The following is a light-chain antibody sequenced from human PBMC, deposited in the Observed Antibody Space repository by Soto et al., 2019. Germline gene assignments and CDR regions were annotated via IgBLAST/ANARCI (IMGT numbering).Light chain of an antibody. Sequence: EIVMTQSPATLSVSPGERATLSCRASQSVSGNLAWYQQKPCQAPRLLIYGASTTATGLPARFSGSWSGTEFTHTISSLQSEVCAFYYSQHYDYWPFTFGPGTKVDIK. CDR3: QHYDYWPFT. CDR2: GAS. V-gene: IGKV3-15*01. J-gene: IGKJ3*01. CDR1: QSVSGN.